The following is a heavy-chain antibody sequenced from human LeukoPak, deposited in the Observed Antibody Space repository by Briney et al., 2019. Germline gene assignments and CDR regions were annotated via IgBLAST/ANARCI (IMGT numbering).Heavy chain of an antibody. CDR3: AKDARYAAAYGSGSYSDY. CDR1: RFTFSSFA. V-gene: IGHV3-23*01. Sequence: GGSLRLSCSASRFTFSSFAMSWVRQAPGKGLEWVPSNSGSGGSTYYADSVKGRFTISRDNSKNTLYLQMNSLRAEDTAVYYCAKDARYAAAYGSGSYSDYWGQGTLVTVSS. CDR2: NSGSGGST. J-gene: IGHJ4*02. D-gene: IGHD3-10*01.